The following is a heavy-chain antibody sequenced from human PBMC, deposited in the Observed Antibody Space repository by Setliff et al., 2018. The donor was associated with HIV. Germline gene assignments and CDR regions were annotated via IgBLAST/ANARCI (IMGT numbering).Heavy chain of an antibody. J-gene: IGHJ2*01. CDR3: ARDQRLPGVQPPYWYFDL. CDR2: IYYSGRT. D-gene: IGHD7-27*01. Sequence: SETLSLTCTVSGDSISSSSYYWGWIRQPPGKGLEWIGSIYYSGRTYYNPSLKSRVTISVDTSKNQFSLKLSPVTAADTAVYYCARDQRLPGVQPPYWYFDLWGRGTLVTVSS. V-gene: IGHV4-39*07. CDR1: GDSISSSSYY.